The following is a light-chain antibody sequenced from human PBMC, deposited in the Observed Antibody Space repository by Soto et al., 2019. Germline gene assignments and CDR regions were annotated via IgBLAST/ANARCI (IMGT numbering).Light chain of an antibody. J-gene: IGKJ2*01. CDR1: QSISSW. V-gene: IGKV1-5*01. CDR2: DAS. Sequence: DIQMTQSPSTLSASVGDRVTITWRASQSISSWLAWYQQKPGKAPKLLIYDASSLESGVPSRFSGSGSGTEFTLTISSLQPDDFATYYCQQYNSSLYTFGQGTKLEIK. CDR3: QQYNSSLYT.